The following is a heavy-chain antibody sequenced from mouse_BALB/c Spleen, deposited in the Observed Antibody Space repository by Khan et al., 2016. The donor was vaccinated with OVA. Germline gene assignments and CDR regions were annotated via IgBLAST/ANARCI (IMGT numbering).Heavy chain of an antibody. J-gene: IGHJ2*01. D-gene: IGHD2-3*01. V-gene: IGHV5-9-3*01. CDR1: GFTFNNYA. Sequence: EVELVESGGGLVKPGGSLKLSCAASGFTFNNYAMSWVRQTPEKRLEWVATVSSGGSYTYYPDNVKGRFTISNDNAKNTLYLQIGSLRAEDTAMYYCTRQGGIYDGPFDYWGQGTTLTVSS. CDR3: TRQGGIYDGPFDY. CDR2: VSSGGSYT.